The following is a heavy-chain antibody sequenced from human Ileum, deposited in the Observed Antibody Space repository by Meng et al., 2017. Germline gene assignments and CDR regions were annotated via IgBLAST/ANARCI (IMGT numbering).Heavy chain of an antibody. V-gene: IGHV1-2*06. CDR1: GSTFTGYY. D-gene: IGHD3-22*01. CDR2: INPNSGGT. J-gene: IGHJ4*02. Sequence: QVQLVQSGAEVKKPGASVKFSCKASGSTFTGYYMHWVRQAPGQGLEWMGRINPNSGGTNYAQKFQGRVTMTRDTSISTAYMELSRLRSDDTAVYYCARDLGGYYDSSGYYAGYYFDYWGQGTLVTVSS. CDR3: ARDLGGYYDSSGYYAGYYFDY.